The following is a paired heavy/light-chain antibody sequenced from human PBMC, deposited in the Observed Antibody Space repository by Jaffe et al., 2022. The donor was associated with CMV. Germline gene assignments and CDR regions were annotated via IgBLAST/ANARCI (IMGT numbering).Heavy chain of an antibody. CDR3: ARDLPGTTSRTFDI. V-gene: IGHV4-59*01. CDR1: GGSISRYY. Sequence: QVQLQESGPGLVKPSETLSLTCTVSGGSISRYYWNWIRQPPGKGLEWIGYLFYSGITNYNPSLKSRVTILVDTSKSQFSLKLSSVTAADTAVYYCARDLPGTTSRTFDIWGPGTMVTVSS. J-gene: IGHJ3*02. D-gene: IGHD1-1*01. CDR2: LFYSGIT.
Light chain of an antibody. Sequence: QSVLTQPPSVSAAPGQEVTISCSGSSSNIGNNYVSWYQQLPGTAPKFLIYENNKRPSGIPDRFSGSKSGTSATLGITGLQTGDEADYYCGTWDSSLSAVVFGGGTKLTVL. V-gene: IGLV1-51*02. CDR2: ENN. CDR3: GTWDSSLSAVV. J-gene: IGLJ3*02. CDR1: SSNIGNNY.